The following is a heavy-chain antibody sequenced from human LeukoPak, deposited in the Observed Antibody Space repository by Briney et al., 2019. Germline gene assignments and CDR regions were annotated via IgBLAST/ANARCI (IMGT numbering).Heavy chain of an antibody. CDR2: ICGSGGST. CDR1: GFTFSSYA. V-gene: IGHV3-23*01. Sequence: GGSLRLSCAPSGFTFSSYAMSWVPQAPRKGLEWVSAICGSGGSTYYADSVKGRFTISRDNSKNTLYLQMSSLRGEDTAVYYCAKGPYDSSGYYSVWGQGTLVTVSS. D-gene: IGHD3-22*01. CDR3: AKGPYDSSGYYSV. J-gene: IGHJ1*01.